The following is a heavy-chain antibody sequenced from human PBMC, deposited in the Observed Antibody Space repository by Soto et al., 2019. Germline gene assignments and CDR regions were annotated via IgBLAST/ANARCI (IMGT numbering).Heavy chain of an antibody. CDR3: AALLGYCRSTSCYTPGTFDY. Sequence: SVKVSCKASGFTFTSSAVQWVRQARGQRLEGIGWIVVGSGNTNYAQKFQERVTITRDMSTSTAYMELSSLRSEDTAVYYCAALLGYCRSTSCYTPGTFDYWGQGTLVTVSS. J-gene: IGHJ4*02. CDR1: GFTFTSSA. D-gene: IGHD2-2*02. V-gene: IGHV1-58*01. CDR2: IVVGSGNT.